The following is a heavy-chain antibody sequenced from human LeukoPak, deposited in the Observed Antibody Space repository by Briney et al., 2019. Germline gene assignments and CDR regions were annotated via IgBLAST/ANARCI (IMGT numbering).Heavy chain of an antibody. J-gene: IGHJ6*03. Sequence: PSETLSLTCAVYGGSFCGYYWSWIRQPPGKGLEWIGEINDSGSTNYNPSLKSRVTISVDTSKNQFSLKLSSVTAADTAVYYCAREARGYRGYYYYYMDVWGKGTTVTVSS. D-gene: IGHD3-22*01. CDR2: INDSGST. CDR1: GGSFCGYY. V-gene: IGHV4-34*01. CDR3: AREARGYRGYYYYYMDV.